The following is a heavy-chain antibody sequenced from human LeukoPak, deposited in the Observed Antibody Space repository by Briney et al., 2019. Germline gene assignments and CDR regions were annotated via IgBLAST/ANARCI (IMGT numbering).Heavy chain of an antibody. CDR1: GYTFTGYY. J-gene: IGHJ4*02. Sequence: ASVKVSCKASGYTFTGYYIHWARQAPGQGLEWVGWINPNSGGTNYAQKFQGWVTMTRDTSISTAYMELSRLRSDDTAVYYCARDLAGGIAAAAFDYWGQGTLVTVSS. CDR3: ARDLAGGIAAAAFDY. D-gene: IGHD6-13*01. CDR2: INPNSGGT. V-gene: IGHV1-2*04.